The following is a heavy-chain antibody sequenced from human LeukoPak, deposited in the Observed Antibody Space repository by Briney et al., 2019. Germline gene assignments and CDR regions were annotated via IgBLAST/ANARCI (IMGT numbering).Heavy chain of an antibody. CDR2: IYTSGST. D-gene: IGHD1-1*01. Sequence: SETLSLTCTVSGGSISSYYWSWIRQPAGKGLEWIGRIYTSGSTNYNPSLKSRVTMSVDTSKNQFSLKLSSVTAADTAVYYCARDNWLNGPYNQYYFDYWGQGTLVTVSS. CDR1: GGSISSYY. CDR3: ARDNWLNGPYNQYYFDY. J-gene: IGHJ4*02. V-gene: IGHV4-4*07.